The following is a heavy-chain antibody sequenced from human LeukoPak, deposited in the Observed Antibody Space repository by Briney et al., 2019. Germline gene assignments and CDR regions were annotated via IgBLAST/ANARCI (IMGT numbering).Heavy chain of an antibody. Sequence: GGSLRLSCAVSGFSFSSYWMHWVRQAPGKGLVWVSRISTDGSSTTYADSVRGRFTISRDNPKSTLYLQMDSLRAEDTAVYYCARPSSGWYGSWGQGTLVTVSS. D-gene: IGHD6-19*01. CDR1: GFSFSSYW. V-gene: IGHV3-74*01. J-gene: IGHJ4*02. CDR2: ISTDGSST. CDR3: ARPSSGWYGS.